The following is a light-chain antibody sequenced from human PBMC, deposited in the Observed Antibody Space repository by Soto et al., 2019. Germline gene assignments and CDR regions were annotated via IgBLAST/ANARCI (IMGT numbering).Light chain of an antibody. J-gene: IGKJ4*01. Sequence: AIRMTKSPSSLSASTGDRVTITCRASQGISSYLAWYQQKPGKAPKLLIYAASTLQSGFPSRFSGSGSGTEFTLTIRCLQSEDFATFYCQQDYSYPAFGGGNKVEIK. V-gene: IGKV1-8*01. CDR1: QGISSY. CDR2: AAS. CDR3: QQDYSYPA.